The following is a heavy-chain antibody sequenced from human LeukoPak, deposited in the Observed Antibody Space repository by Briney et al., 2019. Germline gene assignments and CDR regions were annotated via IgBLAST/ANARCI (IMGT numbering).Heavy chain of an antibody. J-gene: IGHJ4*02. CDR2: IYYSGST. CDR1: GGSISSYY. CDR3: AGASYDSSGVH. D-gene: IGHD3-22*01. Sequence: PSETLSLTCTVSGGSISSYYWSWIRQPPGKGLEWIGYIYYSGSTNYNPSLKSRVTISVDTSKNQFSLKLSSVTAADTAVYYCAGASYDSSGVHWGQGTLVAVSS. V-gene: IGHV4-59*01.